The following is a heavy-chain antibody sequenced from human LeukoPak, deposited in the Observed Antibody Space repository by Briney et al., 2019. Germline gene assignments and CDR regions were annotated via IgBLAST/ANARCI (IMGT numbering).Heavy chain of an antibody. Sequence: PGGSLRLSCAASGFTVSSNHMNWVRQAPGKGLEWVSVIYSGDNTYYADSVKGRFTISRDNSKNTLYLQMNSLRAEDTAVYYCARAGLLWFGADIWGQGTMVIVSS. J-gene: IGHJ3*02. CDR2: IYSGDNT. V-gene: IGHV3-53*01. D-gene: IGHD3-10*01. CDR1: GFTVSSNH. CDR3: ARAGLLWFGADI.